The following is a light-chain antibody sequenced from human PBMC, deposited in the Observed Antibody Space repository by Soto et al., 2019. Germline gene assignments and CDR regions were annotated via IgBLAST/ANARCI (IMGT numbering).Light chain of an antibody. Sequence: QSLLTQPASVSGSPEQSLTISCTGTSSDVGGYNYVSWYQQHPVKAPKLIIYDVNNRASGVSNRFSGSKSGHTASLTISGLQADDEADYYCSSYVTSSTLHVFGTGTKVTVL. CDR2: DVN. CDR1: SSDVGGYNY. CDR3: SSYVTSSTLHV. V-gene: IGLV2-14*03. J-gene: IGLJ1*01.